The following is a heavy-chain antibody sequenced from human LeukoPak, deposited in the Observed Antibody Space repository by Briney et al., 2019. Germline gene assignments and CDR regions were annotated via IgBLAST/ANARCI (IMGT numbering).Heavy chain of an antibody. J-gene: IGHJ6*03. CDR2: IYYSGST. Sequence: NPSETLSLTCTVSGGSISSYYWGWIRQPPGKGLEWIGSIYYSGSTYYNPSLKSRVTISVDTSKNQFSLKLSSVTAADTAVYYCARHSAGGGYYMDVWGKGTTVTVSS. CDR3: ARHSAGGGYYMDV. V-gene: IGHV4-39*01. CDR1: GGSISSYY. D-gene: IGHD3-10*01.